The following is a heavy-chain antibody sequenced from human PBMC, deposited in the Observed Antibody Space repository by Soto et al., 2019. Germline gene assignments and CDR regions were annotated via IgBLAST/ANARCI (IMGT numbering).Heavy chain of an antibody. Sequence: PGGSLRLSCAASGFTFSSYSMNWVRQAPGKGLEWVSYISSSSSTIYYADSVKGRFTISRDNAKNSLYLQMNSLRAEDTAVYYCARAGSTTDRDFDYWGQGTLVTVSS. J-gene: IGHJ4*02. D-gene: IGHD4-4*01. V-gene: IGHV3-48*01. CDR1: GFTFSSYS. CDR2: ISSSSSTI. CDR3: ARAGSTTDRDFDY.